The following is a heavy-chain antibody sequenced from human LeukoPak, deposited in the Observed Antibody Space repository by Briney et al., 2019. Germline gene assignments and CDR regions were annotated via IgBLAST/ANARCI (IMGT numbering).Heavy chain of an antibody. CDR1: GYTFTSYY. J-gene: IGHJ4*02. Sequence: ASVKVSCKGSGYTFTSYYMHWVRQPPGQGLEWMGIINTSGGSTSYAQKFQDRVTMTGDSSTSTVFMELSSLRSEDTAVYYCARGLGVGGTRYYDYWGQGTLVTVSS. V-gene: IGHV1-46*01. CDR3: ARGLGVGGTRYYDY. D-gene: IGHD1-26*01. CDR2: INTSGGST.